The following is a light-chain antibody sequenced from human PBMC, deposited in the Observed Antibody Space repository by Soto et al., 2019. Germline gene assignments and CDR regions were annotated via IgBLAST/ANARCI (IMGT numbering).Light chain of an antibody. CDR3: QQRSNWPPGFT. CDR2: DAS. CDR1: QSVSSY. V-gene: IGKV3-11*01. J-gene: IGKJ3*01. Sequence: EIVLTQSPATLSLSPGERATLSCRASQSVSSYLAWYQQKPGQAPRLLIYDASNRATGIPARFSGSGSGTDFPLTISSLEPEDFAVYYCQQRSNWPPGFTFGPGTKSGYQT.